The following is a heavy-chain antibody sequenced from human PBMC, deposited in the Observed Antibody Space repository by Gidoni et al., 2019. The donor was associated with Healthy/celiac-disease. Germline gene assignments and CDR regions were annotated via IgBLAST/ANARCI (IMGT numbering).Heavy chain of an antibody. CDR3: ARDDAGGAHDAFDI. J-gene: IGHJ3*02. V-gene: IGHV4-61*02. CDR1: GGSISSGSYY. Sequence: QVQLQESGPGLVKPSQTLSLTCTVSGGSISSGSYYWGWIRQPAGKGLEWIGRIYPSGSTNYNPSLKSRVTISVDTSKNQFSLKLSSVTAADTAVYYCARDDAGGAHDAFDIWGQGTMVTVSS. CDR2: IYPSGST. D-gene: IGHD1-26*01.